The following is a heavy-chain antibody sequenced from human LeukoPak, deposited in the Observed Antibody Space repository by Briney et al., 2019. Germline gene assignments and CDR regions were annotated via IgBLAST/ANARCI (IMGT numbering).Heavy chain of an antibody. CDR2: INSDGSTT. CDR3: ARGNYYGMDV. V-gene: IGHV3-74*01. Sequence: GGSLRLSCAASGFTFSNYWMHWVRQAPGKGLVWVSRINSDGSTTSYADSVKGRFTIPRDNAKNTLYLQMKSLRAEDTAVYYCARGNYYGMDVWGQGTTVTVSS. CDR1: GFTFSNYW. J-gene: IGHJ6*02.